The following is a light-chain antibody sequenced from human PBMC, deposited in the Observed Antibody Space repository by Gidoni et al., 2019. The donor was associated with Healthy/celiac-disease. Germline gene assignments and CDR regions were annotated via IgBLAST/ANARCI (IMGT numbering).Light chain of an antibody. J-gene: IGLJ3*02. CDR2: RNN. CDR1: SSNIGSDY. Sequence: TISCSGSSSNIGSDYVYWYQQLPGTAPKLLIYRNNQRPSGVPDRFSGSMSGTSASLAISGLRSEDEADYYCAAWDDSLSGRVFGGGTKLTVL. CDR3: AAWDDSLSGRV. V-gene: IGLV1-47*01.